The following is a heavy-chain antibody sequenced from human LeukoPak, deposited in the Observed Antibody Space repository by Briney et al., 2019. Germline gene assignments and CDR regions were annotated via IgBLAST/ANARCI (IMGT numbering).Heavy chain of an antibody. CDR2: IIPIFGTA. J-gene: IGHJ5*02. V-gene: IGHV1-69*05. Sequence: GSSVKVSCKASGGTFSSYAISWVRQAPGQGLEWMGGIIPIFGTANYAQKFQGRVTITRNTSISTAYMELSSLRSEDTAVYYCARCVKGGGDHWFDPWGQGTLVTVSS. D-gene: IGHD2-21*02. CDR3: ARCVKGGGDHWFDP. CDR1: GGTFSSYA.